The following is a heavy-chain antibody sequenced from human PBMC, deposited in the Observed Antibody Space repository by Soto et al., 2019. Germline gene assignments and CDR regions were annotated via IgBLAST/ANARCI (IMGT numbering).Heavy chain of an antibody. Sequence: QVRLQESGPGLVKPSQTLSLTCTVSGGSISSGDYFWSWVRQPPGKGLEWIGYIYYTVSTSYNPSLKSRITMSVDTSKNQFSLKVSSVTAAATAVYFCARDDGYYRLYDYWGQGTLVTVSS. CDR1: GGSISSGDYF. V-gene: IGHV4-30-4*01. CDR2: IYYTVST. CDR3: ARDDGYYRLYDY. D-gene: IGHD3-3*01. J-gene: IGHJ4*02.